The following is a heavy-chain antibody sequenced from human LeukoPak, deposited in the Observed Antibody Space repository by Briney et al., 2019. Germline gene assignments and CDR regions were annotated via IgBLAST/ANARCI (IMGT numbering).Heavy chain of an antibody. CDR1: GFAFSSYA. Sequence: GGSLRLSCAASGFAFSSYAMSWVRQAPAKGLEWVSAISGSGGSTYYADSVKGRFTISRDNSKNTLYLQMNSLRAKDTALYYCAKDRWGQQLVHNWFDPWGQGTLVTVSS. CDR2: ISGSGGST. D-gene: IGHD6-13*01. V-gene: IGHV3-23*01. CDR3: AKDRWGQQLVHNWFDP. J-gene: IGHJ5*02.